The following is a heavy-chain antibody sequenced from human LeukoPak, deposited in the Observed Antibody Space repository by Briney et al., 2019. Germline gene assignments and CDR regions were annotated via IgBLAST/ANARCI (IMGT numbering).Heavy chain of an antibody. J-gene: IGHJ4*02. CDR1: GFTFSSYA. V-gene: IGHV3-23*01. CDR3: AKDHDYRREYYFDY. CDR2: ISGSGGST. D-gene: IGHD4-11*01. Sequence: PGGSLRLSCAASGFTFSSYAMSWVRQAQGKGLEWVSAISGSGGSTYYADSVKGRFTISRDNSKNTLYLQMNSLRAEDTAVYYCAKDHDYRREYYFDYWGQGTLVTVSS.